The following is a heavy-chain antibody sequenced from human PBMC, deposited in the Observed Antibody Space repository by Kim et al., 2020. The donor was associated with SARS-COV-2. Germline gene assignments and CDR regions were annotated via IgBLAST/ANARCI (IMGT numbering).Heavy chain of an antibody. CDR1: GFTFSSYG. CDR2: IWGDGSNK. J-gene: IGHJ6*02. D-gene: IGHD3-10*01. CDR3: AGTMVRGVIITGYYYYGMDV. V-gene: IGHV3-33*01. Sequence: GGSLRLSCAASGFTFSSYGMHWVRQAPGKGLEWVAAIWGDGSNKYYADSVKGRFTISRDNSKNTLYLQMNSLRAEDTAVYYCAGTMVRGVIITGYYYYGMDVWGQGTMVTVSS.